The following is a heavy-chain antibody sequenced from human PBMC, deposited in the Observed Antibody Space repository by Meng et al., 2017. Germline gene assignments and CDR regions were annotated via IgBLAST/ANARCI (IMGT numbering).Heavy chain of an antibody. CDR3: ARGDIVVVPAALFDP. D-gene: IGHD2-2*01. CDR2: MNPNSGNT. Sequence: QVEPGQSGEGVKKPGASVRVSCKASGYTFTSYDINWVRQATGQGLEWMGWMNPNSGNTGYAQKFQGRVTMTRNTSISTAYMELSSLRSEDTAVYYCARGDIVVVPAALFDPWGQGTLVTVSS. V-gene: IGHV1-8*01. J-gene: IGHJ5*02. CDR1: GYTFTSYD.